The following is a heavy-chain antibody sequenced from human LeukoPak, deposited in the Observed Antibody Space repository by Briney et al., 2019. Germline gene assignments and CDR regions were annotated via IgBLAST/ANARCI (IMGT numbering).Heavy chain of an antibody. D-gene: IGHD3-10*01. CDR1: GFTFSSYA. J-gene: IGHJ4*02. CDR3: AKGTMVRGVIYDY. V-gene: IGHV3-23*01. Sequence: PGGSLRLSCAASGFTFSSYAMSWVRQAPGKGLEWVSAISGSGGSTYYADSVKGRFTISRDNSKNTLYLQMSSLRAEDTAVYYCAKGTMVRGVIYDYWGQGTLVTVSS. CDR2: ISGSGGST.